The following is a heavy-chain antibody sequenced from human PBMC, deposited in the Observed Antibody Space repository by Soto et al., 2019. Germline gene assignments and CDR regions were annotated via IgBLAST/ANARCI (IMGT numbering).Heavy chain of an antibody. CDR1: GFTFSSYA. Sequence: PAGSLRLSCAASGFTFSSYAMSWVRQAPGKGLEWVSAISGSGGSTYYADSVKGRFTISRDNSKNTLYLQMNSLRAEDTAVYYCAKRYSSGWFPRGYNWFDPWGQGTLVSV. CDR3: AKRYSSGWFPRGYNWFDP. CDR2: ISGSGGST. V-gene: IGHV3-23*01. D-gene: IGHD6-19*01. J-gene: IGHJ5*02.